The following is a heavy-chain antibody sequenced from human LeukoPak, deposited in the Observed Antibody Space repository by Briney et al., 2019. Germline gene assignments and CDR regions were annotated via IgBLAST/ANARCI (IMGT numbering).Heavy chain of an antibody. J-gene: IGHJ5*02. D-gene: IGHD4-11*01. CDR1: GFTFSHYG. CDR3: AKDAQRGFDYSNSLEH. V-gene: IGHV3-33*06. Sequence: GRSLRLSCATSGFTFSHYGMHWVRQAPGKGLGWVAVIWNDGSNKYYGDSVKGRSTISRDNSKNTLYLQMNSLTVEDTAVYYCAKDAQRGFDYSNSLEHWGQGTLVTVSS. CDR2: IWNDGSNK.